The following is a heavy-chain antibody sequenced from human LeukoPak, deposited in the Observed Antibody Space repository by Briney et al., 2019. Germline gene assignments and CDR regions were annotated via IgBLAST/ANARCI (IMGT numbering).Heavy chain of an antibody. CDR2: INPSGGST. J-gene: IGHJ4*02. V-gene: IGHV1-46*01. Sequence: ASVKVSCKASGYIFTNYYMHWVRQAPGQGLEWMGTINPSGGSTTYAQKFQGRVTMTRDTSTSTVYMELSSLRSEDTAVYYCARDHGSAHYRAPGHWGQGTLVTVSS. CDR1: GYIFTNYY. D-gene: IGHD6-19*01. CDR3: ARDHGSAHYRAPGH.